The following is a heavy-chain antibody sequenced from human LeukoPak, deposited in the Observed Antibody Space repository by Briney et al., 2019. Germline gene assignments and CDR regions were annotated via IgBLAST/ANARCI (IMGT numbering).Heavy chain of an antibody. V-gene: IGHV1-8*01. CDR1: GYTFTSYD. D-gene: IGHD2-15*01. Sequence: ASVKVSCKASGYTFTSYDINWVRQATGQGLEWMGWMNPNSGNTGYAQKFQGRVTMTRNTSISTAYMELSSLRSEDTAVYYCARSQILGYCSGGSCYGNFDYWGQGTLVTVSS. J-gene: IGHJ4*02. CDR2: MNPNSGNT. CDR3: ARSQILGYCSGGSCYGNFDY.